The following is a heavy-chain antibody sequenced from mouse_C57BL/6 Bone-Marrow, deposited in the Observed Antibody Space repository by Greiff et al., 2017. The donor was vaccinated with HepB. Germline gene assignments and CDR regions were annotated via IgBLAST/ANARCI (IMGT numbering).Heavy chain of an antibody. CDR2: IDPSDSYT. J-gene: IGHJ1*03. V-gene: IGHV1-50*01. Sequence: VQLQQPGAELVKPGASVKLSCKASGYTFTSYWMQWVKQRPGQGLEWIGEIDPSDSYTNYNQKFKGKATLTVDTSSSTAYMQLSSLTSEDSAVYYCARELITTVVEYFDVWGTGTTVTVSS. CDR3: ARELITTVVEYFDV. D-gene: IGHD1-1*01. CDR1: GYTFTSYW.